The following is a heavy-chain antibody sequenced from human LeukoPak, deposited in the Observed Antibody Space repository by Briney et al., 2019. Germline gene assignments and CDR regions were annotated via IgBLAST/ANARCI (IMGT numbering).Heavy chain of an antibody. V-gene: IGHV4-39*01. Sequence: KPSETPSLTCPVSGGSISRSRYYWGWIRPPPGKGLGWIGSIYYSDSGKMYYNPSLKSRVTISADTSKNQFSLKVSSVTAADTAVYYCARRPPALGAFDIWGQGTMVSVSS. J-gene: IGHJ3*02. CDR2: IYYSDSGKM. CDR3: ARRPPALGAFDI. CDR1: GGSISRSRYY.